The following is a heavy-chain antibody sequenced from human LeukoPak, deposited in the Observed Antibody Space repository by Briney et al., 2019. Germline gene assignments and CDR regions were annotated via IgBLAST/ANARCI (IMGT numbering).Heavy chain of an antibody. CDR3: ARAGYSYENNWFDP. V-gene: IGHV3-7*01. J-gene: IGHJ5*02. Sequence: GGSLRLSCAASGFTFSSYWMSWVRQAPGKGLEWVANIKQDGSEKYYVDSVKGRFTISRDNAKNSLYLQMNSLRAEDTAVYYCARAGYSYENNWFDPWGQGTLVTVSS. D-gene: IGHD5-18*01. CDR1: GFTFSSYW. CDR2: IKQDGSEK.